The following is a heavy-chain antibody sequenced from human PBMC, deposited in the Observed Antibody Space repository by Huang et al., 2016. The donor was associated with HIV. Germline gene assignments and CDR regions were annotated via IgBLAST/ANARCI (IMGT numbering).Heavy chain of an antibody. CDR1: GFPFRAYG. V-gene: IGHV3-30*02. Sequence: QVRLVESGGGVVQPGASLTLSCSASGFPFRAYGLDWCRQAPGKGLVWGSFIRYDGNNDYLIGSVKGRFTISRDNSNNTLYLRMNSLRPEDTAVYYCVKERGSSRARSSFDFWGQGTSVIVSS. J-gene: IGHJ3*01. CDR3: VKERGSSRARSSFDF. CDR2: IRYDGNND. D-gene: IGHD6-13*01.